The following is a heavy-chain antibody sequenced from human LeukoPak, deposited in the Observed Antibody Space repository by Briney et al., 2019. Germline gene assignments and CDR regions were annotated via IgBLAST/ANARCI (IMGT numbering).Heavy chain of an antibody. Sequence: PGGSLRLSCAASGFTFSSYAMSWVRQAPGRGLEWVSAISGSGGSTYYADSVKGRFTISRDNSKNTLYLQMNSLRAEDTAVYYCAKGRGGSGSYYLDYDYWGQGTLVTVSS. V-gene: IGHV3-23*01. CDR1: GFTFSSYA. D-gene: IGHD3-10*01. J-gene: IGHJ4*02. CDR3: AKGRGGSGSYYLDYDY. CDR2: ISGSGGST.